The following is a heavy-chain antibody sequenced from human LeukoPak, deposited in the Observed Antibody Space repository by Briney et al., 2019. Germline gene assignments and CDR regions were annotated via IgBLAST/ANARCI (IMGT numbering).Heavy chain of an antibody. D-gene: IGHD4-17*01. CDR2: ISGSGDST. V-gene: IGHV3-23*01. J-gene: IGHJ6*02. CDR3: ARGPVTPHYYYGMDV. Sequence: GGSLRLSCEASGFTFSSHAMSWVRQAPGKGLEWVSVISGSGDSTYYADSVKGRFTSSRDNSKNTLYLQMNSLRAEDTAVYYCARGPVTPHYYYGMDVWGQGTTVTVSS. CDR1: GFTFSSHA.